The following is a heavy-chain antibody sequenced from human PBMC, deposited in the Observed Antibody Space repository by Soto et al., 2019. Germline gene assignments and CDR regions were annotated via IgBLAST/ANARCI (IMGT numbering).Heavy chain of an antibody. CDR3: ARLSVADWFDP. D-gene: IGHD2-15*01. CDR1: GGSISSDY. Sequence: QVHLQESGPGLVKPSETLSLTCTVSGGSISSDYWTWVRQPPGKGLEWIGYRYYSGTANYNSSLKSRVTISVDTSKNQFYLKLSSVTVADTAVYYCARLSVADWFDPWGQGSQVTVSS. J-gene: IGHJ5*02. CDR2: RYYSGTA. V-gene: IGHV4-59*01.